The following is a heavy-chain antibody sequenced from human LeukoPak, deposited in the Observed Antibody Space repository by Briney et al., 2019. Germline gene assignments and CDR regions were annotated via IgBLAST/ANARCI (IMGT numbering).Heavy chain of an antibody. V-gene: IGHV4-59*12. J-gene: IGHJ4*02. CDR3: ARLYGNFQNYYDY. D-gene: IGHD1-7*01. Sequence: SETLSLTCTASGGSISSYYWSWIRQPPGKGLEWIGHIYYSGSTFYNPSLKSRVTISVDTSKNQFSLKLRSVTAADTAMFYCARLYGNFQNYYDYWGQGTLVAVSS. CDR2: IYYSGST. CDR1: GGSISSYY.